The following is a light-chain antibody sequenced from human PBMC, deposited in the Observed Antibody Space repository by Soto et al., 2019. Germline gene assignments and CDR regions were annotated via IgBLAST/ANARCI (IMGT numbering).Light chain of an antibody. J-gene: IGKJ3*01. V-gene: IGKV1-39*01. CDR3: QQSSSIPHT. CDR2: AGS. Sequence: DIQLTQSPSSLSASVGDRVTITCRASQSIAKYLNWYQQKPGKAPKLLIYAGSSLESGVPSRFSGSGSGTAFTLIISSLQPEDFATYYCQQSSSIPHTFGPGTKVDIK. CDR1: QSIAKY.